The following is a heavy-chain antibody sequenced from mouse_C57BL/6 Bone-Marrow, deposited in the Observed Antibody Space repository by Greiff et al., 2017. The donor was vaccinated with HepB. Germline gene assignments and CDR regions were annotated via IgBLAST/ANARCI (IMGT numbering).Heavy chain of an antibody. Sequence: VQLQQSGPELVKPGASVKIPCKASGYTFTDYNMDWVKQSHGKSLEWIGDINPNNGGTIYNQKFKGKATLTVDKSSSTAYMELRSLTSEDTAVYYCARRFITTGVPYYFDYWGQGTTLTVSS. V-gene: IGHV1-18*01. CDR3: ARRFITTGVPYYFDY. CDR1: GYTFTDYN. J-gene: IGHJ2*01. D-gene: IGHD1-1*01. CDR2: INPNNGGT.